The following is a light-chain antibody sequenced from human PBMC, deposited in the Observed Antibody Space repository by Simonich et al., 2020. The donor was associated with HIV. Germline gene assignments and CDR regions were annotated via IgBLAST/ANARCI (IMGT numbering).Light chain of an antibody. Sequence: QAVVTQEPSLTVSPGGTVTLTCGSSTGAVTSGHYPYWFQQKPGQAPRTLLYDRRKKHSWTPARFSGSLLGGKAALTLSGAQPEDEAEYYCLLSYSGAWVFGGGTKLTVL. V-gene: IGLV7-46*01. CDR1: TGAVTSGHY. CDR3: LLSYSGAWV. J-gene: IGLJ3*02. CDR2: DRR.